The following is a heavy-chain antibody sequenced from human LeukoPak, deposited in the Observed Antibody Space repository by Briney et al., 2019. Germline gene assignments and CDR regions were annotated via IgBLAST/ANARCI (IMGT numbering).Heavy chain of an antibody. D-gene: IGHD1-14*01. CDR3: ARVRTGTGEYYFDY. V-gene: IGHV4-34*01. J-gene: IGHJ4*02. Sequence: PSEALSLTCAVYGGSFSGYYWSWLRQPPGKGLEWIGEINHSGSTNYNPSLKSRVTISVDTSKNQFSLQLNSVTPEDTAVYYCARVRTGTGEYYFDYWGQGTLVTVSS. CDR2: INHSGST. CDR1: GGSFSGYY.